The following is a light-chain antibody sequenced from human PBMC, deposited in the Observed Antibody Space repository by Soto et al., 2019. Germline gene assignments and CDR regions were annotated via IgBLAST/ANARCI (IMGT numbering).Light chain of an antibody. Sequence: DIQMTQSPSSLSASVGDRVTITCRASQSISSYLNWYQQKPGKAPKLLIYAASSLQSGVPSRFSGSGSGTDFTLTISSLQPEDFATYYCLQHNRYPLTFGQGTKVDIK. CDR2: AAS. V-gene: IGKV1-39*01. CDR1: QSISSY. CDR3: LQHNRYPLT. J-gene: IGKJ1*01.